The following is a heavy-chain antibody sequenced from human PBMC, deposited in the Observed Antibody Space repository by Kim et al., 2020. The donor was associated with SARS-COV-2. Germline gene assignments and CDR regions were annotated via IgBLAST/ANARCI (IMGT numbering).Heavy chain of an antibody. CDR3: ARDSASVYSGYDYDESYYYYGMDV. J-gene: IGHJ6*02. V-gene: IGHV3-21*01. Sequence: GGEKRLSCAASGFTFSSYSMNWVRQAPGKGLEWVSSISSSSSYIYYADSVKGRFTISSDNAQNSMYLQMTSLSAEDTAVSYCARDSASVYSGYDYDESYYYYGMDVWGQGTTVTVSS. CDR2: ISSSSSYI. CDR1: GFTFSSYS. D-gene: IGHD5-12*01.